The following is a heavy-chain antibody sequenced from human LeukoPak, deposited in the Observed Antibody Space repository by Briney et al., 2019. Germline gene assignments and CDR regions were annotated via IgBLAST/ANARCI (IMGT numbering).Heavy chain of an antibody. CDR3: ARVDYDILTGYYIDY. CDR1: GFTFSSYS. J-gene: IGHJ4*02. D-gene: IGHD3-9*01. Sequence: PGGYLRLSCAASGFTFSSYSMNWVRQAPGKGLEWVSSISSSSSYIYYADSVKGRFTISRDNAKNSLYLQMNSLRAEDTAVYYCARVDYDILTGYYIDYWGQGTLVTVSS. CDR2: ISSSSSYI. V-gene: IGHV3-21*01.